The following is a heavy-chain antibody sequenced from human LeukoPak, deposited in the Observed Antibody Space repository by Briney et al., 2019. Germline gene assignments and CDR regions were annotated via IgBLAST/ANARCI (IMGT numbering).Heavy chain of an antibody. V-gene: IGHV4-39*01. CDR1: GGSISSSSYY. CDR3: AKAEPMDV. Sequence: PSETLPLTCTVSGGSISSSSYYWGWIRQPPGTGLEWIGSIYYSGSTYYNPSLKSRVTISVDTSKNQFSLKLSSVTAADTAVYYCAKAEPMDVWGKGTTVTISS. CDR2: IYYSGST. J-gene: IGHJ6*03.